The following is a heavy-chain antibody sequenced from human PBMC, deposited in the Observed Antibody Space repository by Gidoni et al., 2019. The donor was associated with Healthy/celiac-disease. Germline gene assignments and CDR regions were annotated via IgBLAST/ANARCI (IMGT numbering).Heavy chain of an antibody. D-gene: IGHD6-6*01. CDR2: ISYDGSNK. CDR3: ARAARLDHDAFDI. V-gene: IGHV3-30-3*01. J-gene: IGHJ3*02. CDR1: GFTFSSYA. Sequence: QVQLVESGGGVVQPGRSLRLSCAASGFTFSSYAMHWVRQAPGKGLEWVAVISYDGSNKYYADSVKGRFTISRDNSKNTLYLQMNSLRAEDTAVYYCARAARLDHDAFDIWGQGTMVTVSS.